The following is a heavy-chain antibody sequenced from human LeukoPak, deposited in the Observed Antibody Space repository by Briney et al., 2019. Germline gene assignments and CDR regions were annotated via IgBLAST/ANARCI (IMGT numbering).Heavy chain of an antibody. CDR2: INSDGSST. J-gene: IGHJ4*02. Sequence: PGGSLRLSCAASGFTFSSYWMHWVRQAPGKGLVWVSRINSDGSSTSYADSVKGRFTISRDNAKNTLYLQMNSLRAEDTAVYYCARAYGDYNFDYWGQGTLVTVSS. V-gene: IGHV3-74*01. D-gene: IGHD4-17*01. CDR1: GFTFSSYW. CDR3: ARAYGDYNFDY.